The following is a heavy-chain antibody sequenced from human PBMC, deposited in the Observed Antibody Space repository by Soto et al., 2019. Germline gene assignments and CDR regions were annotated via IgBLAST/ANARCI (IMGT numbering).Heavy chain of an antibody. CDR3: VRHSTNKGWYYGWFDP. CDR2: IFYSGST. CDR1: GDSISSSTYF. D-gene: IGHD6-19*01. Sequence: SETLSLTCTVSGDSISSSTYFWAWIRQPPGKGLEWIGTIFYSGSTYYNPSLKSRVAMSIDTSKCQFSLNLRSTTAADTAVYYCVRHSTNKGWYYGWFDPWGHGTLVTVSS. V-gene: IGHV4-39*01. J-gene: IGHJ5*02.